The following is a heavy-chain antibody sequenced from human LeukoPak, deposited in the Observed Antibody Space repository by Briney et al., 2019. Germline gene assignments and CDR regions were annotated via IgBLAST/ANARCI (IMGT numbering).Heavy chain of an antibody. D-gene: IGHD6-19*01. Sequence: PGGSLRLSCAASGFTFSSYEMNWVRQAPGKGLEWVSYISSSGSTIYYADSVKGRFTISRDNAKNSLYLQMNSLRAEDTAVYYCERGAGYSSGWYPGWFDPWGQGTLVTVSS. CDR2: ISSSGSTI. V-gene: IGHV3-48*03. CDR3: ERGAGYSSGWYPGWFDP. CDR1: GFTFSSYE. J-gene: IGHJ5*02.